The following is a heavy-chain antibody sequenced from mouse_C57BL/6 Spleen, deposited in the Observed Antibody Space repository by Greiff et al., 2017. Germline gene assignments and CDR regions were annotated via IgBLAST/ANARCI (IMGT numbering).Heavy chain of an antibody. Sequence: QVQLKQSGPGLVAPSQSLSITCTVSGFSLTSYAISWVRQPPGKGLEWLGVIWTGGGTNYNSALKSRLSISKDNSKSQVFLKMNSLQTDDTARYYCARISSSGNYDWYFDVWGTGTTVTVSS. CDR2: IWTGGGT. V-gene: IGHV2-9-1*01. CDR1: GFSLTSYA. D-gene: IGHD1-1*01. CDR3: ARISSSGNYDWYFDV. J-gene: IGHJ1*03.